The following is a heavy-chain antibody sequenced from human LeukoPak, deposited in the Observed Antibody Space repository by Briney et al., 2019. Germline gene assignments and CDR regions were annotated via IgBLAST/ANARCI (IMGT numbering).Heavy chain of an antibody. V-gene: IGHV3-74*03. CDR1: GFTFSSYW. Sequence: PGGSLRLSCAASGFTFSSYWMHWVRQVPGEGLVWVSRINSDGSSITYADSVKGRFTISRDNARNTLYLQMNSLRVEDTAVYYCVREGRVSGYDFDCWGQGTLVTVSS. CDR2: INSDGSSI. J-gene: IGHJ4*02. D-gene: IGHD5-12*01. CDR3: VREGRVSGYDFDC.